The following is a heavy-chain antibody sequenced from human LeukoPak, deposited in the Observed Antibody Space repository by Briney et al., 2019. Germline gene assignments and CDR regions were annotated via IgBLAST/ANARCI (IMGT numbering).Heavy chain of an antibody. CDR1: GGSISSYY. J-gene: IGHJ6*02. CDR2: IYYSGST. Sequence: SETLSLTCTVSGGSISSYYWSWIRQPPGKGLEWIGYIYYSGSTNYNPSLKGRVTISVDTSKNQFSLKLSSVTAADTAVYYCARGPYCSSTSCYWNGMDVWGQGTTVTVSS. V-gene: IGHV4-59*01. D-gene: IGHD2-2*01. CDR3: ARGPYCSSTSCYWNGMDV.